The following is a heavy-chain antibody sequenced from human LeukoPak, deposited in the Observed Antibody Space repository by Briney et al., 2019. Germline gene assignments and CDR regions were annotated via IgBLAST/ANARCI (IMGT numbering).Heavy chain of an antibody. Sequence: ASVKVSCKASGYTFTSYAMHWVRQAPGQRLEWMGWSNAGNDNTKYSQEFQGRVTITRDTSASTAYMELSSLRSEDMAVYYCARALGGSFDFDYWGQGTLVTVSS. J-gene: IGHJ4*02. CDR3: ARALGGSFDFDY. V-gene: IGHV1-3*02. D-gene: IGHD1-26*01. CDR2: SNAGNDNT. CDR1: GYTFTSYA.